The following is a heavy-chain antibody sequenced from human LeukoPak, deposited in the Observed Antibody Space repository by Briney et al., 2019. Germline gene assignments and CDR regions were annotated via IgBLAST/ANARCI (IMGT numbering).Heavy chain of an antibody. D-gene: IGHD4-11*01. Sequence: SVKVSCKASGGTFSSYAISWVRQAPGQGLEWMGGIIPIFGTANYAQKFQGRVTITTDESTSTAYMELSSLRSEDTAVYYCARALGVTTVTTRLPYYYCYYMNVWGKGTTVTVSS. CDR1: GGTFSSYA. CDR2: IIPIFGTA. CDR3: ARALGVTTVTTRLPYYYCYYMNV. V-gene: IGHV1-69*05. J-gene: IGHJ6*03.